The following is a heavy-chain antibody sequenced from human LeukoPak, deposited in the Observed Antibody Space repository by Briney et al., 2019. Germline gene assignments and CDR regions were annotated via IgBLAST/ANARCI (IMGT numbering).Heavy chain of an antibody. J-gene: IGHJ4*02. CDR1: GFTFSAYA. CDR3: AREYYYGSGSYYNGY. Sequence: GGSLRLSCEASGFTFSAYAMTWVRQAPGKGLEWVANIKQDGSEKYYVDSVKGRFTISRDNAKDSLSLQMNSLRAEDTAVYYCAREYYYGSGSYYNGYWGQGTLVTVFS. V-gene: IGHV3-7*04. D-gene: IGHD3-10*01. CDR2: IKQDGSEK.